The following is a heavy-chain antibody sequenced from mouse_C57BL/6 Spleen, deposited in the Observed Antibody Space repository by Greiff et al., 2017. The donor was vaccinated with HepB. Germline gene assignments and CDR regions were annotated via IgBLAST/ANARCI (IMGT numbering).Heavy chain of an antibody. CDR3: ERTTYGSSAYYFDY. D-gene: IGHD1-1*01. J-gene: IGHJ2*01. CDR1: GYTFTSYW. Sequence: QVQLQQPGAELVKPGASVKLSCKASGYTFTSYWMHWVKQRPGQGLEWIGMIHPNSGSTNYNEKFKNKATLTVDKSSRTAYMQLSSLTSEDSAVYYCERTTYGSSAYYFDYWGQGTTLTVSS. V-gene: IGHV1-64*01. CDR2: IHPNSGST.